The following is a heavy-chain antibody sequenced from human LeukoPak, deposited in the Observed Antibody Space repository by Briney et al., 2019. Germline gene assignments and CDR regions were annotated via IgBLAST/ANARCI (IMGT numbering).Heavy chain of an antibody. CDR1: GFTFDDYA. CDR2: ISWDGGST. Sequence: PGGSLRLSCAASGFTFDDYAMHWVRQAPGKGLEWVSLISWDGGSTYYADSVKGRFTISRDNSKNSLYLQMNSLRAEDTALYYCAKDNCSGGSCYHFDYWGQGTLVTVSS. CDR3: AKDNCSGGSCYHFDY. D-gene: IGHD2-15*01. V-gene: IGHV3-43D*03. J-gene: IGHJ4*02.